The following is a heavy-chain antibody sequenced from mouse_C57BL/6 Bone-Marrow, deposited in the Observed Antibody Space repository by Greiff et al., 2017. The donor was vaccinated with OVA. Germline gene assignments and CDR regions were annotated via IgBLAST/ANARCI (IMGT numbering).Heavy chain of an antibody. CDR3: ARDITHGSLMGYFDY. CDR2: INYDGSST. Sequence: EVHLVESEGGLVQPGSSMKLSCTASGFTFSDYYMAWVRQVPEKGLEWVANINYDGSSTYYLDSLKSRFIISRDNAKNILYLQMSSLKSEDTATYYCARDITHGSLMGYFDYWGQGTTLTVSS. J-gene: IGHJ2*01. D-gene: IGHD1-1*01. V-gene: IGHV5-16*01. CDR1: GFTFSDYY.